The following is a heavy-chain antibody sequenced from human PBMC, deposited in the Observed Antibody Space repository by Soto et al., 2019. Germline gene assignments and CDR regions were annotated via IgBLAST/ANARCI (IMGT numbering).Heavy chain of an antibody. CDR3: AKDEGAVVPGTIDY. J-gene: IGHJ4*02. CDR2: ISSSSGHT. Sequence: LRLSCAASEFTFSDYYMNWIRQAPGKGLEWISYISSSSGHTNYADSVKGRFTISRDNAKNSLYLQMNNLRAEDTAVYYCAKDEGAVVPGTIDYWGQGALVTVAS. V-gene: IGHV3-11*05. CDR1: EFTFSDYY. D-gene: IGHD2-2*01.